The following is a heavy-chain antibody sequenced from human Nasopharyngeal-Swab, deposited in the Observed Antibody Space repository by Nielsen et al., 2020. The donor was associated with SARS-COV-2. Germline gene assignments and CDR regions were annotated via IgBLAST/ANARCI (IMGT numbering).Heavy chain of an antibody. CDR2: ISYDGSNK. Sequence: WIRQPPGKGLEWVAVISYDGSNKYYADSVKGRFTISRDNAKNSLYLQMNSLRAEDTAVYYCARTILSSSPEEGFDYWGQGTLVTVSS. D-gene: IGHD6-6*01. J-gene: IGHJ4*02. V-gene: IGHV3-33*05. CDR3: ARTILSSSPEEGFDY.